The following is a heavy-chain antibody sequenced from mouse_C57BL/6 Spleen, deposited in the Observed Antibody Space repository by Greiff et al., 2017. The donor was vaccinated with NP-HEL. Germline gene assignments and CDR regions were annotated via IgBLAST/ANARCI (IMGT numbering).Heavy chain of an antibody. D-gene: IGHD1-1*01. Sequence: VQLQQPGTELVKPGASVKLSCKASGYTFTSYWMHWVKQRPGQGLEWIGNINPSNGGTNYTEKFKSKATLTVDKSSSTAYMQLSSLISDDAAVDDCARLYITTVVTPMDYWGQGTSVTVSS. J-gene: IGHJ4*01. V-gene: IGHV1-53*01. CDR1: GYTFTSYW. CDR2: INPSNGGT. CDR3: ARLYITTVVTPMDY.